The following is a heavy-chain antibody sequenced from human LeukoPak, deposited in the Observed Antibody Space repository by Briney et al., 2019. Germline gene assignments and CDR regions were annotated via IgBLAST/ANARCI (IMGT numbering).Heavy chain of an antibody. CDR2: IYTSGST. D-gene: IGHD2-2*01. J-gene: IGHJ4*02. CDR1: GGSISNYY. V-gene: IGHV4-4*07. Sequence: PSESLSLTCTVSGGSISNYYWNWIRPPAGKGLDWIGRIYTSGSTYYNPSLKRRVTMSVDTSKNHFSLKLTSVTAADTAMYYCARATSMPVFDCWGQGTLVTVSS. CDR3: ARATSMPVFDC.